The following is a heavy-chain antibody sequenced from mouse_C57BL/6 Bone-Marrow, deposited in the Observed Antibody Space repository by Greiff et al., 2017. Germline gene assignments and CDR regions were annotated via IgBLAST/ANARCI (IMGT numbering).Heavy chain of an antibody. D-gene: IGHD1-1*02. Sequence: VQLQQSGAELARPGASVKLSCKASGYTFTSYGISWVKQRTGQGLEWIGEIYPRSGNTYYNEKFKGKATLTADKSSSTAYMELRSLTSEDSAVDFCAENFWDYGAMDYWGQGTSVTVSS. J-gene: IGHJ4*01. CDR3: AENFWDYGAMDY. CDR1: GYTFTSYG. V-gene: IGHV1-81*01. CDR2: IYPRSGNT.